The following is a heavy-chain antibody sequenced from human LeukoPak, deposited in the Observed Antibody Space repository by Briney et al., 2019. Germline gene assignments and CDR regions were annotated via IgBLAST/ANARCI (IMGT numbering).Heavy chain of an antibody. CDR2: INQDGSEN. CDR1: GFTFSNYW. J-gene: IGHJ4*02. Sequence: PGGSLRLSCAASGFTFSNYWMNWVRQAPGKGLEWVANINQDGSENYYVDSVRGRFTISRDNAKNSLYLQMNSLRAEDTAIYYCTRGVDNWGQGTLVTVSS. V-gene: IGHV3-7*01. CDR3: TRGVDN.